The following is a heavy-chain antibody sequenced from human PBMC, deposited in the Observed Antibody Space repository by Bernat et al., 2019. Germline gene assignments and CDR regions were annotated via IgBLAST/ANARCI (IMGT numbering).Heavy chain of an antibody. J-gene: IGHJ6*02. Sequence: QVQLVQSGAEVKKPGASVKVSCKASGYTFTSYGISWVRQAPGQGLEWMGWISAYNGNTNYAQKHQGRATTTTDTSTSTAHMELRSVRSDDTAVYYCARGSVRFCGGGDWCPYYYYGMDVWGQGTTVTGSS. D-gene: IGHD2-21*02. V-gene: IGHV1-18*01. CDR3: ARGSVRFCGGGDWCPYYYYGMDV. CDR2: ISAYNGNT. CDR1: GYTFTSYG.